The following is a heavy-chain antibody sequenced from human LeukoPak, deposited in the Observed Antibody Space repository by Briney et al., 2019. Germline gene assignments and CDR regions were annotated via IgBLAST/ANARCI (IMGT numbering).Heavy chain of an antibody. D-gene: IGHD2-15*01. CDR2: IIPILGIA. J-gene: IGHJ4*02. CDR1: GGTFSSYA. Sequence: ASVKVSCKASGGTFSSYAISWVRQAPGQGLEWMGRIIPILGIANYAQKFQGRVTITADKSTSTAYMELSSLRSEDTAVYYWATLGGAATGGVDYWGQGTLVTVSS. V-gene: IGHV1-69*04. CDR3: ATLGGAATGGVDY.